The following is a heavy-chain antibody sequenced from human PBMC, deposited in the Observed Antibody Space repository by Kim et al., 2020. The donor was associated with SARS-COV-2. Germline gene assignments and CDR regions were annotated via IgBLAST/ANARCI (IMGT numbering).Heavy chain of an antibody. CDR3: ARDMGCWTGLDY. CDR1: GYTFTSYG. J-gene: IGHJ4*02. Sequence: ASVKVSCKASGYTFTSYGISWVRQAPGQGLEWMGWISTYSVNSYYAQTFQGRLTMTRDTSTSTTYLDLRSLRSDDTAVYYCARDMGCWTGLDYWGQGTLV. CDR2: ISTYSVNS. V-gene: IGHV1-18*01. D-gene: IGHD1-1*01.